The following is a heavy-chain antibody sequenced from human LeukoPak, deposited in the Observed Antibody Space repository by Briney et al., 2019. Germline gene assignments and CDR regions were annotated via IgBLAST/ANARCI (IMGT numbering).Heavy chain of an antibody. D-gene: IGHD6-13*01. CDR3: ARALPSYSSSWYGGLSVGGFDY. CDR2: ISSSSSYI. V-gene: IGHV3-21*01. J-gene: IGHJ4*02. Sequence: GGSLRLSCAASGFTFSSYSMNWVRQAPGKGLEWVSSISSSSSYIYYADSVKGRFTISRDNAKNSLYLQMNSLRAEDTAVYYCARALPSYSSSWYGGLSVGGFDYWGQGTLVTVSS. CDR1: GFTFSSYS.